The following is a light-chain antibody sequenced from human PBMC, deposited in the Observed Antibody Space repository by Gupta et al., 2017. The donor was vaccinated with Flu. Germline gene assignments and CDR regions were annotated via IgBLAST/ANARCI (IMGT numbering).Light chain of an antibody. CDR2: DAS. Sequence: EIVLTQSPATLSLSPGERATLACRASQSIRNFLAWYQQKPGQAPRLLIHDASTRATGIPARFSGSGSETDFTLTISSLEPEDFAVYYCQQRNRWLYTFGQGTKLEIK. V-gene: IGKV3-11*01. J-gene: IGKJ2*01. CDR3: QQRNRWLYT. CDR1: QSIRNF.